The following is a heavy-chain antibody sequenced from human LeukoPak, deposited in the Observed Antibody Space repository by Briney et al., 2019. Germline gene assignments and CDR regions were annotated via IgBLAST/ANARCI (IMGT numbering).Heavy chain of an antibody. CDR2: IYYSGST. CDR1: GGSISSYY. CDR3: ARDTRGFDY. J-gene: IGHJ4*02. Sequence: SETLSLTCTVSGGSISSYYWSWIRQPPGKGLEWIGYIYYSGSTNYNPSLKSRVIISVDTSKNQFSLKLSSVTAADTAVYYCARDTRGFDYWGQGTLVTVSS. D-gene: IGHD3-3*01. V-gene: IGHV4-59*01.